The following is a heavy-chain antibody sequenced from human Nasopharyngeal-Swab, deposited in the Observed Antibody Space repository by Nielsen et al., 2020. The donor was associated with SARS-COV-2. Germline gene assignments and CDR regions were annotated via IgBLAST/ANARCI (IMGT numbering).Heavy chain of an antibody. CDR1: GFTFSSYA. CDR3: AKVRPDGSGSYTYYFDY. Sequence: GESLKISCAASGFTFSSYAISWVRQAPGKGLEWVSAISGSGGSTYYADSVKGRFTISRDNSKNTLYLQMNSLRAEDTAVYYCAKVRPDGSGSYTYYFDYWGQGTLVTVSS. D-gene: IGHD3-10*01. V-gene: IGHV3-23*01. CDR2: ISGSGGST. J-gene: IGHJ4*02.